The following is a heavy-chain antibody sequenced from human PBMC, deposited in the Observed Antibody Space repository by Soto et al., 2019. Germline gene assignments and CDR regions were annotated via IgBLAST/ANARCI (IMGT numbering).Heavy chain of an antibody. CDR2: INAGNGNT. J-gene: IGHJ3*02. CDR1: GYTFTSYA. CDR3: PSKNYGGRGAFDT. V-gene: IGHV1-3*01. D-gene: IGHD3-16*01. Sequence: QVQLVQSGAEVKKPGASVKVSCKASGYTFTSYAMHWVRLAPGQRLEWMGWINAGNGNTKYSQKFQGRVTITKDTSATTAKREWTSLGSEVTAVYSGPSKNYGGRGAFDTWGQGTLATAS.